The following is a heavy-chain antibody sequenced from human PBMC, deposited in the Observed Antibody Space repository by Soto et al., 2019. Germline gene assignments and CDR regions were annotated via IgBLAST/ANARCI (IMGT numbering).Heavy chain of an antibody. CDR3: TRDPPRPAAMGGVYYYYGMDV. J-gene: IGHJ6*02. V-gene: IGHV3-33*01. Sequence: GGSLRLSCAASGFTFSSYGMHWVRQAPGKGLEWVAVIWYDGSNKYYADSVKGRFTISRDNSKNTLYLQMNSLRAEDTAVYYCTRDPPRPAAMGGVYYYYGMDVWGQGTTVTVSS. CDR2: IWYDGSNK. D-gene: IGHD2-2*01. CDR1: GFTFSSYG.